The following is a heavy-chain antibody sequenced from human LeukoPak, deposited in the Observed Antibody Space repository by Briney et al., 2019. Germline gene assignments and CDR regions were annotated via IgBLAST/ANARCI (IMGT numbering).Heavy chain of an antibody. CDR1: GYTFTGYY. D-gene: IGHD3-22*01. J-gene: IGHJ5*02. CDR2: INPNSGGT. Sequence: ASVKVSCKASGYTFTGYYMHWVRQAPGQGLEWMGWINPNSGGTNYAQKFQGRVTMTRDTSISTAYMELSRLRSDDTAVYYCARATYDSSGGYNWFDPWGQGTLVTVSS. CDR3: ARATYDSSGGYNWFDP. V-gene: IGHV1-2*02.